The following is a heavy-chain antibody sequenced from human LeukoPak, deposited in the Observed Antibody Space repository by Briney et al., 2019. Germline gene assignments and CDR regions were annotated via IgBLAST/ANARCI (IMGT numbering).Heavy chain of an antibody. CDR3: ATYAGSYSKYFQH. V-gene: IGHV5-51*01. CDR2: IYPGDSDT. CDR1: GYSFPSYY. Sequence: GESLKISCKGSGYSFPSYYIAWVCEMPGKGLEWMGIIYPGDSDTRYSPSFQGQVTISADKSISTAYLQWSSLKASDTAMYYCATYAGSYSKYFQHWGQGTLVTVSS. D-gene: IGHD3-10*01. J-gene: IGHJ1*01.